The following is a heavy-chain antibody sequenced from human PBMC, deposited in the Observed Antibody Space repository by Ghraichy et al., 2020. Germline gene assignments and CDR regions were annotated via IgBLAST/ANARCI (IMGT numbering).Heavy chain of an antibody. D-gene: IGHD3-10*01. CDR3: ARGSGPASDRGTFDI. Sequence: SETLSLTCAVSGGSFSGYYWSWIRQPPGKGLEWIGEINHSGSTNYNPSLKSRVTISVDTSKNQFSLKLSSVPAADTAVYYCARGSGPASDRGTFDIWGQGTMVTVSS. CDR2: INHSGST. J-gene: IGHJ3*02. CDR1: GGSFSGYY. V-gene: IGHV4-34*01.